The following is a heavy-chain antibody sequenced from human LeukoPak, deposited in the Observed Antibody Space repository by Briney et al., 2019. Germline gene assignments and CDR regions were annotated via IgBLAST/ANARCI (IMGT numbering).Heavy chain of an antibody. Sequence: GGSLRLSCAASGFTFSSYAMHWVRQAPGKGLEWVAGVWCDGVKKYYLDSVEGRFTVSRANSSNPLYLQMDSLRAADTAVYFCAKDARRHGNLYYFDYWGQGTSVIVSS. CDR1: GFTFSSYA. V-gene: IGHV3-33*06. J-gene: IGHJ4*02. D-gene: IGHD2-15*01. CDR3: AKDARRHGNLYYFDY. CDR2: VWCDGVKK.